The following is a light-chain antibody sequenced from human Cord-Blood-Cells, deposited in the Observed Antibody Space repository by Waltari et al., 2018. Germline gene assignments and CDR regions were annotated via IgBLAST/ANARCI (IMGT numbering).Light chain of an antibody. CDR1: QSVSSSY. CDR3: QQYGSSPPT. Sequence: DIVLTQSPGTLSLSPGDRATLSCRASQSVSSSYLAWYQQKPGQAPRLLIYGASSRATGIPDRFSGSGSGTDFTLTISRLEPEDFAVYYCQQYGSSPPTFGQGTKVEIK. V-gene: IGKV3-20*01. CDR2: GAS. J-gene: IGKJ1*01.